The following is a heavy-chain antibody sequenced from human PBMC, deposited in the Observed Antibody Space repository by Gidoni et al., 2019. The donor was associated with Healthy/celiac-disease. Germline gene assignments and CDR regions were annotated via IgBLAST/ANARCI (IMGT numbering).Heavy chain of an antibody. Sequence: EVQLVESGGGLVQPGRSLRLSCAASGFTFDDYAMHWVRQAPGKGLEWVSGISWNSGSIGYADSVKGRFTISRDNAKNSLYLQMNSLRAEDTALYYCAKAVSGSYYVVDFDYWGQGTLVTVSS. CDR1: GFTFDDYA. D-gene: IGHD1-26*01. V-gene: IGHV3-9*01. J-gene: IGHJ4*02. CDR3: AKAVSGSYYVVDFDY. CDR2: ISWNSGSI.